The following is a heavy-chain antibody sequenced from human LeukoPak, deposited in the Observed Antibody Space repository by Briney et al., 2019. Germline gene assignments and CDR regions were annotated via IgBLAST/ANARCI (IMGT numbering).Heavy chain of an antibody. CDR2: IGSNGGST. J-gene: IGHJ4*02. CDR1: GFTFSSYA. CDR3: ARGPPYCSGGSCYFDY. Sequence: GGSLRLSCAASGFTFSSYAMHWVRQAPGKGLEYVSAIGSNGGSTYYANSVKGLFTISRDNSKNTLYLQMGSLRAEDMAVYYCARGPPYCSGGSCYFDYWGQGNLVTVSS. D-gene: IGHD2-15*01. V-gene: IGHV3-64*01.